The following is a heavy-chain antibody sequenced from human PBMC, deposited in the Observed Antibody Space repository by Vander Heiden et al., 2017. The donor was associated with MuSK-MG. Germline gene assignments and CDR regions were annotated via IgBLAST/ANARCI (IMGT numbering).Heavy chain of an antibody. J-gene: IGHJ5*02. CDR3: ARDQDYYDGSGSNWFDP. CDR1: GGSISSYY. Sequence: QVQLQESGPGLVKPSETLSLTCTVSGGSISSYYWSWIRQPAGKGLEWIGRIYPSGSTNYNPSLKSRVTMSVDTSKNQFSLKLSSVTAADTAVYYCARDQDYYDGSGSNWFDPWGQGTLVTVSS. CDR2: IYPSGST. D-gene: IGHD3-22*01. V-gene: IGHV4-4*07.